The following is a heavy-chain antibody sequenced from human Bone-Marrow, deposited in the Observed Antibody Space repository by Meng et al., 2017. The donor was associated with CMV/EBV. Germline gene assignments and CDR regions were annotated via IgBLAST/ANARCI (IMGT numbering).Heavy chain of an antibody. CDR1: GFTFSSYS. CDR2: ISSSSSTI. V-gene: IGHV3-48*04. Sequence: GESLKISCAASGFTFSSYSMNWVRQAPGKGLEWVSYISSSSSTIYYADSVKGRFTISRDNAKNSLYLRMSSLRAEDTAVYYCASERWELLQPIDYWGQGTLVNVPA. CDR3: ASERWELLQPIDY. J-gene: IGHJ4*02. D-gene: IGHD1-26*01.